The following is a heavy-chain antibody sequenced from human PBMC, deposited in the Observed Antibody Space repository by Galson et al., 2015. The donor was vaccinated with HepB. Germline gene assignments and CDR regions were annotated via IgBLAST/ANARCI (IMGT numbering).Heavy chain of an antibody. CDR3: ARDLGGVLGVAVAGYAFDI. J-gene: IGHJ3*02. D-gene: IGHD6-19*01. CDR2: INPSGGST. V-gene: IGHV1-46*01. Sequence: SVKVSCKASGYTFTSYYMHWVRQAPGQGLEWMGIINPSGGSTSYAQKFQGRVTMTRDTSTSTVYMELSSLRSEDTAVYYCARDLGGVLGVAVAGYAFDIWGQGTMVTVSS. CDR1: GYTFTSYY.